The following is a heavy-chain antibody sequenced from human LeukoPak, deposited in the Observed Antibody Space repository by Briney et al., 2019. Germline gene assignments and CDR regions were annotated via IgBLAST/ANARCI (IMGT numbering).Heavy chain of an antibody. J-gene: IGHJ6*02. V-gene: IGHV3-48*02. CDR2: IINSGGTI. CDR1: GFTFSIHG. CDR3: ARVGRGLYSMDV. Sequence: GGPLRLSCAASGFTFSIHGMNWVRQTPGKGLEWVSYIINSGGTIYYADSVQGRFTISRDNAKNSLYLQMNSLRDEDTAVYYCARVGRGLYSMDVWGQGTTVTVSS. D-gene: IGHD3-10*01.